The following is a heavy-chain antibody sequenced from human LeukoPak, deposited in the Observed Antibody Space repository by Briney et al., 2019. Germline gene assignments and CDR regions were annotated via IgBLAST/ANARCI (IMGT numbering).Heavy chain of an antibody. V-gene: IGHV3-23*01. J-gene: IGHJ4*02. CDR1: GFTFSTFA. CDR2: IFPSGGEI. D-gene: IGHD3-22*01. Sequence: GGSLRLSCAASGFTFSTFAMIWVRQPPGKGLDWVSSIFPSGGEIHYPDSVRGRFTISRDNSKSILSLQMKSLRAEDTAVYYCARNEDYSDSTGYYSTFYLDSWGQGTLVTVSS. CDR3: ARNEDYSDSTGYYSTFYLDS.